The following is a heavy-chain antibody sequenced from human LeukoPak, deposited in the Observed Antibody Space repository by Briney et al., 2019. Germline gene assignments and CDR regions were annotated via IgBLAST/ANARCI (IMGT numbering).Heavy chain of an antibody. CDR2: INHSGST. D-gene: IGHD6-13*01. CDR3: AIEGIAAAGYYFDY. V-gene: IGHV4-34*01. J-gene: IGHJ4*02. Sequence: SETLSLTCAAYGGSFSGYYWSWIRQPPGKGLEWIGEINHSGSTNYNPSLKSRVTISVDTSKNQFSLKLSSVTAADTAVYYCAIEGIAAAGYYFDYWGQGTLVTVSS. CDR1: GGSFSGYY.